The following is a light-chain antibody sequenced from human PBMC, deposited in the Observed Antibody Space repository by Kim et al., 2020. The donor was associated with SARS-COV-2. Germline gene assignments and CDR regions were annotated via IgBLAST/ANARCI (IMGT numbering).Light chain of an antibody. Sequence: DIQMSQSPSTLSASVGDRVTITCRASEAIETWLAWYQQKPGKVPSLLIYLASTLENRVPSRFSGSGSGTEFTLTINGLQPDDFATYYCQHYSRFPYTFGQGTKLEI. J-gene: IGKJ2*01. CDR1: EAIETW. V-gene: IGKV1-5*03. CDR2: LAS. CDR3: QHYSRFPYT.